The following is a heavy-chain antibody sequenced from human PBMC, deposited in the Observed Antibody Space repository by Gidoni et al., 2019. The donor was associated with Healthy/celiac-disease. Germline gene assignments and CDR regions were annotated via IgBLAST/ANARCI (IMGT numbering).Heavy chain of an antibody. CDR1: GGSFSGYY. D-gene: IGHD2-2*01. CDR3: ARGGGNRDIVVVPAAIRQYEYFDY. Sequence: QVQLQQWGAGLLKPSETLSLTCAVYGGSFSGYYWSWIRQPPGKGLEWIGEINHSGSTNYNPSLKSRVTISVDTSKNQFSLKLSSVTAADTAVYYCARGGGNRDIVVVPAAIRQYEYFDYWGQGTLVTVSS. V-gene: IGHV4-34*01. J-gene: IGHJ4*02. CDR2: INHSGST.